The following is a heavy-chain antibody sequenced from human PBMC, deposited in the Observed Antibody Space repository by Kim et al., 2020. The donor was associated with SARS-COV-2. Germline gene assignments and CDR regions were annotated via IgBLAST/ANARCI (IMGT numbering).Heavy chain of an antibody. CDR3: AIGAYYYGMDV. V-gene: IGHV1-69*01. Sequence: ANYAQKVQGRVTITADESTSTAYMELSRLRSEETAVYYCAIGAYYYGMDVWGQGTTVTVSS. D-gene: IGHD3-10*01. J-gene: IGHJ6*02. CDR2: A.